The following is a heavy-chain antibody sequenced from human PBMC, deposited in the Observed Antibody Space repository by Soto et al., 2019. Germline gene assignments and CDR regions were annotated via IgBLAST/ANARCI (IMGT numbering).Heavy chain of an antibody. CDR1: GFTFSSYA. CDR3: AKDSGTPFYDILTGYHDAFGI. D-gene: IGHD3-9*01. J-gene: IGHJ3*02. CDR2: ISGSGGST. Sequence: GGSLRLSCAASGFTFSSYAMSWVRQAPGKGLEWVSAISGSGGSTYYADSVKGRFTISRDNSKNTLYLQMNSLRAEDTAVYYCAKDSGTPFYDILTGYHDAFGIWAKGQWSPSPQ. V-gene: IGHV3-23*01.